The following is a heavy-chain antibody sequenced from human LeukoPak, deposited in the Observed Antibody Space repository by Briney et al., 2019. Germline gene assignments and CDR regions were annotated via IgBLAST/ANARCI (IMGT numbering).Heavy chain of an antibody. D-gene: IGHD6-19*01. CDR3: ARVAGWHWFDP. J-gene: IGHJ5*02. CDR1: GFTFSNYW. V-gene: IGHV3-23*01. Sequence: GGSLRLSCAASGFTFSNYWMTWVRQAPGRGLEWVSSIRPSGDNTYYGDSVKGRFTTSRDNSKNTVYLQMNNMRVDDTAVHYCARVAGWHWFDPWGQGTLVTVSS. CDR2: IRPSGDNT.